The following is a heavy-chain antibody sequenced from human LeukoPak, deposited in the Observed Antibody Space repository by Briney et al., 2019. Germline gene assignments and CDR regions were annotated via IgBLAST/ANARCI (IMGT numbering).Heavy chain of an antibody. CDR3: ARALRLGELSPYSRYYYYYYMDV. Sequence: ASVKVSCKASGYTFTSYDINWVRQATGQGLEWMGWMNPNSGNTGYAQKFQGGVTMTRNTSISTAYMELSSLRSEDTAVYYCARALRLGELSPYSRYYYYYYMDVWGKGTTVTVSS. CDR1: GYTFTSYD. J-gene: IGHJ6*03. CDR2: MNPNSGNT. D-gene: IGHD3-16*02. V-gene: IGHV1-8*01.